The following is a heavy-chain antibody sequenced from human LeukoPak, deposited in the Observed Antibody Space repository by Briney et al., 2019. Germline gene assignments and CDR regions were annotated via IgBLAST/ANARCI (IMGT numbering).Heavy chain of an antibody. CDR2: IYYSGST. J-gene: IGHJ4*02. D-gene: IGHD3-10*01. CDR1: GGSISSYY. CDR3: ARSRGYYFDY. Sequence: SETLSLTCTVSGGSISSYYWSWIRQPPGKGLEWIGYIYYSGSTNYNPSLKSRVTISVDTSKNQFSPKLSSVTAADTAVYYCARSRGYYFDYWGQGTLVTVSS. V-gene: IGHV4-59*08.